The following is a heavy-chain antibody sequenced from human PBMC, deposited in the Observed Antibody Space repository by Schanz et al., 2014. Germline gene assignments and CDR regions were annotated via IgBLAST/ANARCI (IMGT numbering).Heavy chain of an antibody. CDR2: INWNGGST. V-gene: IGHV3-20*04. D-gene: IGHD2-2*01. CDR1: GFGFDDYA. CDR3: ARDLSSLIQGDV. Sequence: EVQLVESGGGVVRPGGSLRLSCAASGFGFDDYAMSWVRQAPGKGLEWVSGINWNGGSTGYADSVRGRFTISRDNSKNTLYLQMNNLRAEDTAVYYCARDLSSLIQGDVWGKGTTVTVSS. J-gene: IGHJ6*04.